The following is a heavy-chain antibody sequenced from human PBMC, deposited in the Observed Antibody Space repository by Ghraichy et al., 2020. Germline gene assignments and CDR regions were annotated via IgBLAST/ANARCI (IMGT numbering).Heavy chain of an antibody. CDR2: IYYSGST. CDR1: GGSISSSSYY. Sequence: LSLTCTVSGGSISSSSYYWGWIRQPPGKGLEWIGSIYYSGSTYYNPSLKSRVTISVDTSKNQFSLKLSSVTTADTAVYYCARHPRIAVDDAFDIWGQGTMVTVSS. V-gene: IGHV4-39*01. J-gene: IGHJ3*02. CDR3: ARHPRIAVDDAFDI. D-gene: IGHD6-19*01.